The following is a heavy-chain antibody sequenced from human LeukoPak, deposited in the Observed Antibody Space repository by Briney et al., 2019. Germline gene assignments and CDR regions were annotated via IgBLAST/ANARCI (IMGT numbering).Heavy chain of an antibody. V-gene: IGHV1-46*01. CDR3: ARGGLGSGADWFDP. J-gene: IGHJ5*02. Sequence: ASVKVSCKASGFTFTSYYFHWLRQAPGQGLEWMGVVNPSGGSTSYAQNFQGRATMTTDTSTSTVYMELSSLTSEDTAVYYCARGGLGSGADWFDPWGQGTQVTVSS. D-gene: IGHD2-15*01. CDR1: GFTFTSYY. CDR2: VNPSGGST.